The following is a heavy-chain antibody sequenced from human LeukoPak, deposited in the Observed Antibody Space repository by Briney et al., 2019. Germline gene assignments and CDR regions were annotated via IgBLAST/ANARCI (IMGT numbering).Heavy chain of an antibody. CDR3: ARERMYYDFWSGYYRPGRDAFDI. V-gene: IGHV1-2*02. J-gene: IGHJ3*02. Sequence: ASGKVSCKASGYTFTGYYMHWVPQSPGQGLECMGWINPNSGGTNYAQKFQGRVTMTRDTSISAASMELSRLRSDDPAVYYCARERMYYDFWSGYYRPGRDAFDIWGQGTMVTVSS. CDR2: INPNSGGT. CDR1: GYTFTGYY. D-gene: IGHD3-3*01.